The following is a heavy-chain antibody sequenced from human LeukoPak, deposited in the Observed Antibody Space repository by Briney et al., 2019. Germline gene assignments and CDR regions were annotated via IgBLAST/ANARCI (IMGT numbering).Heavy chain of an antibody. J-gene: IGHJ1*01. V-gene: IGHV4-31*02. CDR2: IHYSGIT. D-gene: IGHD3-22*01. CDR3: ATQANFYASSGYLPR. Sequence: LRLSCAASGFTFSDYYLSWIRQTPGKGLEWIGYIHYSGITYYNPSLRSRLTISLDTSERQFSLKLSSVTAADTAMYYCATQANFYASSGYLPRWGQGTLVTVSS. CDR1: GFTFSDYY.